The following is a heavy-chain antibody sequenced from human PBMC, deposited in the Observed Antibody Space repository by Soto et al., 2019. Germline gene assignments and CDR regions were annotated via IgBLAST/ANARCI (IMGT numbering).Heavy chain of an antibody. CDR1: GGSISSGGYY. CDR3: ARVAAAAAFDY. V-gene: IGHV4-31*03. D-gene: IGHD6-13*01. Sequence: PSETLSLTCTVSGGSISSGGYYWSWIRQHPGKGLEWIGYIYYSGSTYYNPSLKSRVTISVDTSKNQFSLKLSSVTAADTAVYYCARVAAAAAFDYWGQGTLVTVSS. J-gene: IGHJ4*02. CDR2: IYYSGST.